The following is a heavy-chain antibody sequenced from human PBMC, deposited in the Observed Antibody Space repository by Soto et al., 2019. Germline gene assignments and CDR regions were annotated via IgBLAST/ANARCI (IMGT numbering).Heavy chain of an antibody. J-gene: IGHJ4*02. Sequence: ASVKVSCKTSGYTFTSYYIHWVRQAPGQGLEWVGIIDPHGGTTTYAQKFQGRVTVTSDTSTSTVYMDVSSLRSDDTAVYYCARGSWGSYSVIDSWGQGTLVTAPQ. CDR1: GYTFTSYY. V-gene: IGHV1-46*01. D-gene: IGHD3-16*01. CDR2: IDPHGGTT. CDR3: ARGSWGSYSVIDS.